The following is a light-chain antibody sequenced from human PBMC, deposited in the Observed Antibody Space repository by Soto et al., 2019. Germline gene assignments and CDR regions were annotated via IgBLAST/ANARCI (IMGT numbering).Light chain of an antibody. Sequence: EIVLTQSPATLSLSPGERATLSCRASQSISYNLAWYQQKPGQAPRLLIYDASNRATGVPARFSGSGSGTDFTLSISSLEPEDFATYYCQQYNSYLYTFGQGTKLEIK. J-gene: IGKJ2*01. CDR1: QSISYN. CDR2: DAS. V-gene: IGKV3-11*01. CDR3: QQYNSYLYT.